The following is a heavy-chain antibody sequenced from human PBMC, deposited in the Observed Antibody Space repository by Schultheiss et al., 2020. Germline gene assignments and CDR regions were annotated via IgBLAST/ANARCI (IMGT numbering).Heavy chain of an antibody. Sequence: GGSLRLSCAASGFTFSSYGMHWVRQAPGKGLEWVAVIWYDGSNKYYADSVKGRFTISRDNSKNTLYLQMNSLRAEDTAVYYCARDSVEVITTYYFDYWGQGTLFNGYS. D-gene: IGHD3-22*01. CDR2: IWYDGSNK. CDR1: GFTFSSYG. CDR3: ARDSVEVITTYYFDY. J-gene: IGHJ4*02. V-gene: IGHV3-33*01.